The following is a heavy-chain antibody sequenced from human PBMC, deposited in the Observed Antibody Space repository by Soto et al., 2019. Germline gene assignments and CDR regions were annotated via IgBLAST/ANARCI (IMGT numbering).Heavy chain of an antibody. CDR1: GFIFSSYA. CDR3: GRCTSTSCHLGSDY. D-gene: IGHD2-2*01. Sequence: QVQLVESGGGVVQPERSLRLSCAASGFIFSSYAMNWVRQAPGKGLEWVALISYEGSSQYYADSVKGRFTISRDSSKNTLYLHMSSLGAADTAVYYCGRCTSTSCHLGSDYWGQGTLVTVSS. CDR2: ISYEGSSQ. J-gene: IGHJ4*02. V-gene: IGHV3-30*04.